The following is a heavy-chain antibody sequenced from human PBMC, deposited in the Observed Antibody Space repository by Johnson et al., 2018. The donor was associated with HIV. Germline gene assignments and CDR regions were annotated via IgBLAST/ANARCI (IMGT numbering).Heavy chain of an antibody. D-gene: IGHD4-17*01. Sequence: VQLVESGGGLVQPGGSLRLSCAASGFTFSSYAMSWVRQAPGKGLEWVSAISGSGGSTYYADSVKGRFTISRDNSKNTLYLEMRDLRVDDTATYYCARESSPWGGDYAGYGLDIWGQGTRVAVSS. CDR3: ARESSPWGGDYAGYGLDI. V-gene: IGHV3-23*04. CDR2: ISGSGGST. J-gene: IGHJ3*02. CDR1: GFTFSSYA.